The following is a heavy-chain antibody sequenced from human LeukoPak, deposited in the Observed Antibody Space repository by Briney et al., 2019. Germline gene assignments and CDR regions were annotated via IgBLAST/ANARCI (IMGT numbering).Heavy chain of an antibody. J-gene: IGHJ4*02. Sequence: GGSLRLSCAASGFTFSSYWMHWVRQAPGKGLVWVSRINSDGSSTSYADSVKGRFTISRDNSKNTLYLQMNSLRAEDTAVYYCAKDQIQLWIVDYWGQGTLVTVSS. CDR3: AKDQIQLWIVDY. D-gene: IGHD5-18*01. CDR2: INSDGSST. CDR1: GFTFSSYW. V-gene: IGHV3-74*01.